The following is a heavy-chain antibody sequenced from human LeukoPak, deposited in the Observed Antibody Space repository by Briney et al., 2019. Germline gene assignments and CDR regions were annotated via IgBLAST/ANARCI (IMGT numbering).Heavy chain of an antibody. V-gene: IGHV4-38-2*02. Sequence: SETLSLTCTVSGYSISSGYYWGWIRQPPGKGLEWIGNIHQSGSVYYNPSVKSRVSISMDTSKNQFSLNLNSVTAADTAVYYCARGGDYEKGFDPWGQGTLVTVSS. D-gene: IGHD4-17*01. CDR2: IHQSGSV. CDR3: ARGGDYEKGFDP. CDR1: GYSISSGYY. J-gene: IGHJ5*02.